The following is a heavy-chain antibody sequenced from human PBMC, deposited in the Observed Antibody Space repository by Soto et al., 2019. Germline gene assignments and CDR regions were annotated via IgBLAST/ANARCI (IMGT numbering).Heavy chain of an antibody. V-gene: IGHV1-3*01. CDR3: ARGGGWVGEASFDS. Sequence: QVQLEQSGAEVKKPGASVKVSCKTSGYTFTSYTLHWVRQAPGQGLEWMGWINAGNGWEKYSQRFQDRVALPTDKPATTAYVELGSLKSEDPAMFYCARGGGWVGEASFDSWGQGTLVTVSS. D-gene: IGHD3-10*01. J-gene: IGHJ4*02. CDR2: INAGNGWE. CDR1: GYTFTSYT.